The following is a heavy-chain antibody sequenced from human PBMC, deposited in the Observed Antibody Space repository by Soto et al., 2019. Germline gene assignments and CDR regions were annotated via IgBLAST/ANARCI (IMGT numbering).Heavy chain of an antibody. CDR3: ARPFRRQWLVLHYYYYGMDV. CDR2: ISYDGSNK. J-gene: IGHJ6*02. CDR1: GFTFSSYA. V-gene: IGHV3-30-3*01. Sequence: GSLRLSCAASGFTFSSYAMHWVRQAPGKGLEWVAVISYDGSNKYYADSVKGRFTISRDNSKNTLYLQMNSLRAEDTAVYYCARPFRRQWLVLHYYYYGMDVWGQGTTVTVSS. D-gene: IGHD6-19*01.